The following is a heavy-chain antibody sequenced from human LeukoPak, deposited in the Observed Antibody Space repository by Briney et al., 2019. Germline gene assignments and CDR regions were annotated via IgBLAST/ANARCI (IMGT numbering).Heavy chain of an antibody. CDR3: ARDQARTTTWYLYMNY. CDR1: GYTFTGYY. D-gene: IGHD3/OR15-3a*01. V-gene: IGHV1-2*06. J-gene: IGHJ4*02. CDR2: LDPNSGGT. Sequence: ASVKVSCKASGYTFTGYYIHWARQAPGQGLEWMGRLDPNSGGTNSAQKFQARVTMTRDTSITTAYMELSRLRSDDTAVYHCARDQARTTTWYLYMNYWGQGTLVTVSS.